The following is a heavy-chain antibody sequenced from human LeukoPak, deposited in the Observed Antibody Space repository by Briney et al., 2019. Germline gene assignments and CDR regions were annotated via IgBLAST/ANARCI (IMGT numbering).Heavy chain of an antibody. CDR2: ISHSGST. J-gene: IGHJ4*02. V-gene: IGHV4-34*01. D-gene: IGHD3-16*01. CDR3: ASFRWGIGFEY. Sequence: PSETLSLTCDVYGGSFSGYYWSFIRQTPGKGLEWIGEISHSGSTNYHRSLKSRLTISVDTSKSQFSLKLNSATAADTAVYYCASFRWGIGFEYWGQGTLVTVSS. CDR1: GGSFSGYY.